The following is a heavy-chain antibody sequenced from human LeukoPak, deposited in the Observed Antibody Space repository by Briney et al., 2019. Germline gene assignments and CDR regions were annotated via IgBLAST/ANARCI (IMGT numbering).Heavy chain of an antibody. CDR1: GFTFSSYW. D-gene: IGHD3-3*01. Sequence: GGSLRLSCAASGFTFSSYWMNWARQAPGKGLEWVSAISGSGGTTYYTDSVKGRFTISRDNSKNTVYLQMNSLRAEDTAVYYCAKRSVGYDFWSGVDYWGQGTRVTVSS. CDR3: AKRSVGYDFWSGVDY. J-gene: IGHJ4*02. V-gene: IGHV3-23*01. CDR2: ISGSGGTT.